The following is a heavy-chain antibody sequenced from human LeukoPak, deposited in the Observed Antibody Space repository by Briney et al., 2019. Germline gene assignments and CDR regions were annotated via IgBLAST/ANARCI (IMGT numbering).Heavy chain of an antibody. CDR1: GFTFSSYW. J-gene: IGHJ5*02. CDR3: AKDPVVRLSGYDP. V-gene: IGHV3-74*01. Sequence: SGGSLRLSCAASGFTFSSYWMHWVRQAPGKGLVWVSRINSDGSSTSYADSVKGRFTISRDNSKNTLYLQMNSLRAEDTAVYYCAKDPVVRLSGYDPWGQGTLVTVSS. CDR2: INSDGSST. D-gene: IGHD5-12*01.